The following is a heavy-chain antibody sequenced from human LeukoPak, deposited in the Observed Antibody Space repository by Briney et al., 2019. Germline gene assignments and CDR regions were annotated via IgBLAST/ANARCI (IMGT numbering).Heavy chain of an antibody. CDR2: IYTSGST. Sequence: SETLSLTCTVSGGSISSSSYYWGWIRQPAGKGLEWIGHIYTSGSTNYNPSLKSRVTMSVDTSKNQFSLKLSSVTAADTAVYYCARDNVGNRFDPWGQGTLVTVSS. V-gene: IGHV4-61*09. D-gene: IGHD1-26*01. CDR3: ARDNVGNRFDP. J-gene: IGHJ5*02. CDR1: GGSISSSSYY.